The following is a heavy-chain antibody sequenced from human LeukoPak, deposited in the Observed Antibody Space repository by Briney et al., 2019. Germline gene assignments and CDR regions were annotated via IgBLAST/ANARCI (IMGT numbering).Heavy chain of an antibody. Sequence: GGSLRLSCAAFGFTFSSYAMSWVRQTPGKGLEWVSAISGSGGSTYYADSVKGRFTISRDNSKNTLYLQMNSLRAEDTAVYYCAKGVKYSSSSDFDYWGQGTLVTVSS. CDR3: AKGVKYSSSSDFDY. V-gene: IGHV3-23*01. D-gene: IGHD6-6*01. CDR2: ISGSGGST. J-gene: IGHJ4*02. CDR1: GFTFSSYA.